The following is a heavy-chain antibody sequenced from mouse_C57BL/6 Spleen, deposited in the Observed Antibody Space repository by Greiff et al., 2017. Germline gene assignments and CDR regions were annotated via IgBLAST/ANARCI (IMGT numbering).Heavy chain of an antibody. Sequence: VQVVESGAELARPGASVKLSCKASGYTFTSYGISWVKQRTGQGLEWIGEIYPRSGNTYYNEKFKGKATLTADKSSSTAYMELRSLTSEDSAVYFCAREGDYYGSKRDYWGQGTTLTVSS. CDR2: IYPRSGNT. V-gene: IGHV1-81*01. CDR1: GYTFTSYG. D-gene: IGHD1-1*01. CDR3: AREGDYYGSKRDY. J-gene: IGHJ2*01.